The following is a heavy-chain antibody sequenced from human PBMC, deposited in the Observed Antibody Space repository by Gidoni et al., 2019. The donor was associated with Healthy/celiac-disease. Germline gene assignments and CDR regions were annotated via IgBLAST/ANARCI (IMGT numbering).Heavy chain of an antibody. CDR2: ISGSGGST. J-gene: IGHJ4*02. Sequence: EVQLLESGGGLVQPGGSLGLSFPASAFTFSSYAMSWVRQGPGKGLEWVSAISGSGGSTYYADSVKGRFTISRDNSKNTLYLQRNSLRAEDTAVYYCAKDITGGVGPLGYWGQGTLVTVSS. V-gene: IGHV3-23*01. CDR3: AKDITGGVGPLGY. D-gene: IGHD3-16*01. CDR1: AFTFSSYA.